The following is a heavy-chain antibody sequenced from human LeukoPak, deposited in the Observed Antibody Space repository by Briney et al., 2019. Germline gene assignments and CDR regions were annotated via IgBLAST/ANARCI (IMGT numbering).Heavy chain of an antibody. D-gene: IGHD6-19*01. CDR1: GYTFTFYY. V-gene: IGHV1-46*01. Sequence: ASVKVSCKTSGYTFTFYYIHWVRQAPGQGLEWMGIINPHADSTTYAQKFQGRVTMTRDMSTSTVYMELSSLRSEDTAVYFCARDRSSSGWENWFDPWGQGTLVTVSS. J-gene: IGHJ5*02. CDR3: ARDRSSSGWENWFDP. CDR2: INPHADST.